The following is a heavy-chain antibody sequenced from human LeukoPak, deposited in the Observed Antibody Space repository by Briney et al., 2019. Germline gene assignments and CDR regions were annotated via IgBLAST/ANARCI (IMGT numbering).Heavy chain of an antibody. CDR1: GFTFDDYG. J-gene: IGHJ4*02. Sequence: GGSLRLSCAASGFTFDDYGMSWVHQAPGKGLEWVSGINWNGGSTGYADSVKGRFTISRDNSKNTLYLQMNSLRAEDTAVYYCARPTYSGSYYWFDYWGQGTLVTVSS. V-gene: IGHV3-20*04. CDR3: ARPTYSGSYYWFDY. CDR2: INWNGGST. D-gene: IGHD1-26*01.